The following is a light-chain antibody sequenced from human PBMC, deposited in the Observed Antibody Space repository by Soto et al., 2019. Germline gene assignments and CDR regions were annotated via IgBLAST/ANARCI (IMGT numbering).Light chain of an antibody. V-gene: IGLV2-14*03. CDR2: DVS. Sequence: QSVLTKPASVSGSPGQSITISCTGTSSDVGGYNYVSWYQQYPGKAPKLMIYDVSNRPSGVSSRFSGSKSGNTASLTISGLQAEDEADYYCSSFTRSSSPYVFGTGTKVTVL. J-gene: IGLJ1*01. CDR1: SSDVGGYNY. CDR3: SSFTRSSSPYV.